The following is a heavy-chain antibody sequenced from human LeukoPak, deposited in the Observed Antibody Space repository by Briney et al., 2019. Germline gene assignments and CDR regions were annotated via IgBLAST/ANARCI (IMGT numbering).Heavy chain of an antibody. D-gene: IGHD4-11*01. J-gene: IGHJ4*02. CDR2: ISSSSSYI. CDR1: GFTFNSYS. V-gene: IGHV3-21*01. CDR3: ARAENTVPYYFDY. Sequence: GGSLRLSCAASGFTFNSYSMNWVRQAPGKGLEWVSSISSSSSYIYYADSVKGRFTISRDNAKNSLYLQMNSLRAEDTAVYYCARAENTVPYYFDYWGQGTLVTVSS.